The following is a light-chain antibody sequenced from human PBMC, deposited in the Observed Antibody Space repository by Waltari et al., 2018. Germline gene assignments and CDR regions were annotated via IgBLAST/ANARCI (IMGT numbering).Light chain of an antibody. J-gene: IGLJ2*01. CDR2: DVS. Sequence: QSALTQPASVSGSPGHSITISCPGTRSDVGGYHYVSWYQQHPGKAPKLMIYDVSKRPSGVSNRFSGSKSGNTASLTISGLQAEDEADYYCSSYTSSSVVFGGGTKLTVL. CDR3: SSYTSSSVV. V-gene: IGLV2-14*01. CDR1: RSDVGGYHY.